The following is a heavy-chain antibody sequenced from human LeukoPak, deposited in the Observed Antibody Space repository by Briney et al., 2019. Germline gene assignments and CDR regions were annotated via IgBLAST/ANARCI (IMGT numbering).Heavy chain of an antibody. CDR1: GFTFSSYE. CDR3: ARGDSSGDY. D-gene: IGHD6-19*01. J-gene: IGHJ4*02. CDR2: ISSSGSTI. V-gene: IGHV3-48*03. Sequence: PGGSLRLSCAASGFTFSSYEMNWVRQAPGKGLEWVSYISSSGSTINYADSVKGRFTISRDNAKNSLYLQMNSLRAEDTAVYYCARGDSSGDYWGQGTLVTVPS.